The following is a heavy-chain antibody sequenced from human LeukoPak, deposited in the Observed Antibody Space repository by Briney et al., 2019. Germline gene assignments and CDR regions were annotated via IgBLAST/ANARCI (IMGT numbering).Heavy chain of an antibody. V-gene: IGHV4-59*12. J-gene: IGHJ5*02. Sequence: SETLSLTCTVSGGSISSYYWSWIRQPPGKGLEWIGYIYYSGSTNYNPSLKSRVTISVDTSKNQFSLKLSSVTAADTAVYYCARGRRNPRRWFDPWGQGTLVTVSS. CDR2: IYYSGST. CDR1: GGSISSYY. D-gene: IGHD1-14*01. CDR3: ARGRRNPRRWFDP.